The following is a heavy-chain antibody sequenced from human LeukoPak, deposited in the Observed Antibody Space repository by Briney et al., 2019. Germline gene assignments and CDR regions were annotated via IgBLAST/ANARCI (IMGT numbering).Heavy chain of an antibody. CDR2: ISYDGSSK. D-gene: IGHD6-19*01. Sequence: GGSLRLSCAASGFTFTNYGFHWVRQAPGKGLEWVTLISYDGSSKFYADSVKGRFTISRDNSENTLYLQMNSLRPDDTAVYYCAKDQVAGTAKKTFDIWGQGTMVTVSS. CDR1: GFTFTNYG. J-gene: IGHJ3*02. CDR3: AKDQVAGTAKKTFDI. V-gene: IGHV3-30*18.